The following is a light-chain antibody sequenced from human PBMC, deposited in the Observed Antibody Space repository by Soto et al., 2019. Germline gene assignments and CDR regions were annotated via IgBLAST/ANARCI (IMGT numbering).Light chain of an antibody. V-gene: IGKV1-5*01. CDR2: AAS. CDR1: QNIDGW. J-gene: IGKJ1*01. Sequence: DIQMTQSPATLSASVGDRVTITCRASQNIDGWLAWYQQKPGKAPKVLISAASNLEGGVPSRFSGSGYGTECYLAISSLRPDDFADHCCQQYLSYSPSTFGQGNKV. CDR3: QQYLSYSPST.